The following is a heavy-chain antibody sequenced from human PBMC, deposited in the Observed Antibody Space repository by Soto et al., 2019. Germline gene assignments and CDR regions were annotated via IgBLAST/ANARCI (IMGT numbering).Heavy chain of an antibody. V-gene: IGHV3-33*01. J-gene: IGHJ4*02. D-gene: IGHD5-18*01. CDR1: GFTFSTYG. CDR3: ARDQGRGYSYGFDY. CDR2: IWYDGSNK. Sequence: QVQLVESGGGVVQPGRSLRLSCAASGFTFSTYGMHWVRQAPGKGLEWVAVIWYDGSNKYYADSVKGRFTISRDNSKNTLYLQMISLRAEDTAVYYCARDQGRGYSYGFDYWGQGTLVTVSS.